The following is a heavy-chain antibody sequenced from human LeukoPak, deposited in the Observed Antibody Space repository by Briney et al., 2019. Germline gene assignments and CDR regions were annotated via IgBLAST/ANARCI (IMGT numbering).Heavy chain of an antibody. CDR2: IYSGSST. D-gene: IGHD7-27*01. V-gene: IGHV3-66*01. J-gene: IGHJ5*02. CDR3: ARVRTDYWGPCWFDP. Sequence: PGGSLRLSCAASGFTVSSNYMSWVRQAPGKGLEWVSYIYSGSSTYYADSVKGRFTISRDNSKNTLCLQMNSLRAEDTALYYCARVRTDYWGPCWFDPWGQGTLVTVSS. CDR1: GFTVSSNY.